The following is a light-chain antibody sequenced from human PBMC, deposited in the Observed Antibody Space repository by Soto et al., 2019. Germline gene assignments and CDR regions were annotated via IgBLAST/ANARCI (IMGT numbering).Light chain of an antibody. Sequence: QSVLTQPPSVSAAPGQKVTISCSGSSSNIGNNYVSWYQHLPGTAPKLLIYRNNQRRSGVPDRFSGSKSGTSASLAISGLRSEDKADYYCAAWDDTLSGVLFGGGTKLTVL. CDR1: SSNIGNNY. J-gene: IGLJ2*01. CDR3: AAWDDTLSGVL. V-gene: IGLV1-47*01. CDR2: RNN.